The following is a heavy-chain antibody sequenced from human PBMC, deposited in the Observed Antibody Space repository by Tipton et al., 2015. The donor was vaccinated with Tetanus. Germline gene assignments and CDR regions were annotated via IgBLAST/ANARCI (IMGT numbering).Heavy chain of an antibody. J-gene: IGHJ2*01. Sequence: TLSLTCTVSGGSISXHYXXWIRXXAGXXXEWXGRIYSDVYTSESTXYNPPLKNRVSMSVXTSKNQFSLKLTSVIAADTAMYYCARRXDNWYFDLWGXGTLXXVSS. CDR3: ARRXDNWYFDL. D-gene: IGHD2-21*01. V-gene: IGHV4-4*07. CDR2: IYSDVYTSEST. CDR1: GGSISXHY.